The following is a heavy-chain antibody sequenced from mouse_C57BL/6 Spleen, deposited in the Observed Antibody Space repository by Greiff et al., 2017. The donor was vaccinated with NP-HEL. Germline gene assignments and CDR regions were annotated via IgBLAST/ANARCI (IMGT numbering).Heavy chain of an antibody. CDR1: GYAFSSSR. CDR2: IYPGDGDT. CDR3: ARLGLGQSYFDY. V-gene: IGHV1-82*01. Sequence: QVQLQQSGPELVKPGASVKISCKASGYAFSSSRMNWVKQRPGKGLEWIGRIYPGDGDTNYNGKFKGKATLTADKSSSTAYMQLSSLTSEDSAVYFCARLGLGQSYFDYWGQGTTLTVSS. D-gene: IGHD4-1*01. J-gene: IGHJ2*01.